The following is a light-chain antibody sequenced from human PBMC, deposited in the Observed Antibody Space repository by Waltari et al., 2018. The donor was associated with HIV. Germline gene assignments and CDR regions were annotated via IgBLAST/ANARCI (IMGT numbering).Light chain of an antibody. CDR2: DAS. J-gene: IGKJ4*01. CDR3: QQYDGSPLT. CDR1: QSVSRNY. V-gene: IGKV3-20*01. Sequence: DIVLTQSPGALSLFPGERVTLSCRASQSVSRNYLAWYQHKSGQAPRLLIYDASIRATAVPDRFSGGGSGTDFTLTISRLEPEDFAVYYCQQYDGSPLTFGGGTKVEI.